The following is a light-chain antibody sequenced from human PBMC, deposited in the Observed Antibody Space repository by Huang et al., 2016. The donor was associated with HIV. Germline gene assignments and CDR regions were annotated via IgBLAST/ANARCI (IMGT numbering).Light chain of an antibody. Sequence: EIVLTQSPGTLSLSPGERATLSCWASPSLGSSSLAGYQQKAGQAPRLLMYGASSRATGIPDRFRGSGSGTDFTLSISRLEPEDFAVYYCQQYDSSPVTFGGGTKVEIK. CDR3: QQYDSSPVT. CDR2: GAS. V-gene: IGKV3-20*01. J-gene: IGKJ4*01. CDR1: PSLGSSS.